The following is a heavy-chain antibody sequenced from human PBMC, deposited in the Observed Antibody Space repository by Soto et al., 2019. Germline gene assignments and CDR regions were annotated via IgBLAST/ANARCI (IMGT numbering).Heavy chain of an antibody. J-gene: IGHJ3*02. Sequence: TLSLTCAVSGGSITSGGYYWSWIRQHPGKGLEWIGYIDYSGSTYKNPSLKSRVAISVDTSKNQFSLILSPVTAADTAVYFCVRAPRTFGGVISFDIWGQGTMVTVSS. V-gene: IGHV4-31*11. CDR1: GGSITSGGYY. CDR2: IDYSGST. D-gene: IGHD3-16*01. CDR3: VRAPRTFGGVISFDI.